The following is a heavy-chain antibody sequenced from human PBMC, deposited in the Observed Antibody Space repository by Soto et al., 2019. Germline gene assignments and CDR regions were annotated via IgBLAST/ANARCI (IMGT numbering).Heavy chain of an antibody. D-gene: IGHD3-3*01. V-gene: IGHV1-69*13. CDR2: IIPIFGTA. CDR1: GGTFCSYA. J-gene: IGHJ6*02. CDR3: ARPTYDFWSGYPPPYYGMDV. Sequence: GASVKVSCKASGGTFCSYAISWVRQAPGQGLEWMGGIIPIFGTANYAQKFQGRVTITADESTSTAYMELSSLRSEDTAVYYCARPTYDFWSGYPPPYYGMDVWGQGTTVTVSS.